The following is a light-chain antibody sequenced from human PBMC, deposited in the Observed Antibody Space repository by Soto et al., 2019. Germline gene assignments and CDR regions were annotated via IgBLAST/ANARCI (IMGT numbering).Light chain of an antibody. V-gene: IGKV3-20*01. CDR1: QSVTSNY. Sequence: EIVLTQSPGTLSLSPGERATLSCRASQSVTSNYLAWYQQKPGQAPRLLIYGASIRATGIPDRFSGSGSGTDFTLTISRLEPEDFAVYYCQQYATSPMTFGQGTRLEIK. CDR2: GAS. CDR3: QQYATSPMT. J-gene: IGKJ5*01.